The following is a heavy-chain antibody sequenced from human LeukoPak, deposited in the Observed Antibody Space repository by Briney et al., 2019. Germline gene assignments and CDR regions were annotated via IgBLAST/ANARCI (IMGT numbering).Heavy chain of an antibody. J-gene: IGHJ3*02. Sequence: SETLSLTCAVDGGSFSGYYWSWIRQPPGKGLEWIGEINHSGSTNYNPSLKSRVTISVDTSKNQFSLKLSSVTAADTAVYYCAADQNYYDSSGYYTLAFDIWGQGTMVTVSS. CDR1: GGSFSGYY. D-gene: IGHD3-22*01. CDR3: AADQNYYDSSGYYTLAFDI. CDR2: INHSGST. V-gene: IGHV4-34*01.